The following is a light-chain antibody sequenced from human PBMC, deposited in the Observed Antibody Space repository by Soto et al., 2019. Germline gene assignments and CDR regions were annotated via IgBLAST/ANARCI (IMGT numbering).Light chain of an antibody. CDR1: SSDIGAYNF. V-gene: IGLV2-14*03. CDR3: TSWTTSTTMI. Sequence: SVLTKPSSVNGFPGQSSSITNTGTSSDIGAYNFVSWYQQHPGKAPKLMLYDVNIRPSGVSNRFSGSKSGNTASLTISGLQAEDEADYYCTSWTTSTTMIFGGGTKVTVL. CDR2: DVN. J-gene: IGLJ2*01.